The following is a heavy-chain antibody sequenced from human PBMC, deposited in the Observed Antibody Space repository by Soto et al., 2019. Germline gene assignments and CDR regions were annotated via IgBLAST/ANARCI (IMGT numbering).Heavy chain of an antibody. CDR2: IHPGASYT. CDR1: GYSFPNYW. Sequence: GESLNISCKGSGYSFPNYWIVWVRQMPGKGLEWLGMIHPGASYTTYGPSFQRQVTTSPDKSITSAYLQWGSLKASDTAMYYCARSYCGGDCYTLDYWGHGTLVTVSS. D-gene: IGHD2-21*02. CDR3: ARSYCGGDCYTLDY. V-gene: IGHV5-51*01. J-gene: IGHJ4*01.